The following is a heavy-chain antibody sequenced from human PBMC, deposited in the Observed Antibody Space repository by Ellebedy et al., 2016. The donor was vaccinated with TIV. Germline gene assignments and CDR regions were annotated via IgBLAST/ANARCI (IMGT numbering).Heavy chain of an antibody. J-gene: IGHJ5*02. CDR3: ARRGSYGDYAVQVNNWFDR. CDR1: GFSFRSYW. D-gene: IGHD4-17*01. V-gene: IGHV3-7*01. Sequence: GESLKISCVASGFSFRSYWMSWVRQAPGKGLEWVANIYQDGSNQSYVDSVKGRFTISRDNANKSLFLQMNSLRGEDTAVYYCARRGSYGDYAVQVNNWFDRWGQGTLVTV. CDR2: IYQDGSNQ.